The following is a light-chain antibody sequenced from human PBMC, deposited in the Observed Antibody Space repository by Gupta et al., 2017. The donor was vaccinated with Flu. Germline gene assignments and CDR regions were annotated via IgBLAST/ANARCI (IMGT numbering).Light chain of an antibody. J-gene: IGLJ2*01. V-gene: IGLV3-1*01. CDR1: KLGDIY. CDR3: QAWDSVTCG. Sequence: SYELTPPPSVSAPPGPTARTTCLGGKLGDIYVSWYQQKPGKTPVLVIYKETERPAGIPERFSGSNCGHTATLTISGTQGLDEADYDCQAWDSVTCGFGGGTKLTVL. CDR2: KET.